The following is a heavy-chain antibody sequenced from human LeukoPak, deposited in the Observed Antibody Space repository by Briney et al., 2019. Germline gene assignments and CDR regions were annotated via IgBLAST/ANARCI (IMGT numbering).Heavy chain of an antibody. D-gene: IGHD3-22*01. J-gene: IGHJ4*02. CDR1: GFXVSSNY. V-gene: IGHV3-53*04. Sequence: PGGSLRLSCEASGFXVSSNYISWVRQAPGKGLEWVSVIYSGGSTYYADSVKGRFTISRHNSKNTLYLQMNSLRAEDTAVYYCARAPYYYDFPDYWGQGTLVTVSS. CDR3: ARAPYYYDFPDY. CDR2: IYSGGST.